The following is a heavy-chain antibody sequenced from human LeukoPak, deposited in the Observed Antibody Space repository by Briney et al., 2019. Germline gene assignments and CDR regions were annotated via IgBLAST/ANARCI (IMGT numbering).Heavy chain of an antibody. CDR2: IYPGDSDT. D-gene: IGHD6-6*01. Sequence: GASLQISCKASGYTFTSYWIGWVRQLPGKGLEWMGLIYPGDSDTRYSPSFQSQVTISADKSISTAYLQWSSLKASDTAIYYCARLIVGSSSTGWFDPWGQGTLVTVSS. J-gene: IGHJ5*02. CDR3: ARLIVGSSSTGWFDP. CDR1: GYTFTSYW. V-gene: IGHV5-51*01.